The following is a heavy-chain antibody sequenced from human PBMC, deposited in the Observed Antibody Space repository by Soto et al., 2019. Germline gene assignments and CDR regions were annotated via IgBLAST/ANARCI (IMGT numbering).Heavy chain of an antibody. D-gene: IGHD3-16*02. Sequence: SETLSLTCAVYGGSFSGYYWSWIRQPPGKGLEWIGEINHSGSTNYNPSLKSRVTISVDTSKNQFSLKLSSVTAADTAVYYCARGVAITFGGVIVIPEPFDYWGQGTLVTVSS. V-gene: IGHV4-34*01. CDR2: INHSGST. CDR3: ARGVAITFGGVIVIPEPFDY. CDR1: GGSFSGYY. J-gene: IGHJ4*02.